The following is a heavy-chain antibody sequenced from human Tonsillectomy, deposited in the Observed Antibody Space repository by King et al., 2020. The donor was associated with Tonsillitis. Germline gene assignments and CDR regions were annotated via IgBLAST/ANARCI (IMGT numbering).Heavy chain of an antibody. J-gene: IGHJ3*02. V-gene: IGHV3-30*04. Sequence: VQLVESGGGVVQPGRSLRLSCAASGFTFSTYALHWVRQAPGKGLEWVAVISDDGRNKYYADSVKGRFTISRDNSKTTLYLQMHYLRTEDTALYHCASLVGAPQRDAFDIWGQGKTVAVSS. CDR2: ISDDGRNK. CDR1: GFTFSTYA. D-gene: IGHD1-26*01. CDR3: ASLVGAPQRDAFDI.